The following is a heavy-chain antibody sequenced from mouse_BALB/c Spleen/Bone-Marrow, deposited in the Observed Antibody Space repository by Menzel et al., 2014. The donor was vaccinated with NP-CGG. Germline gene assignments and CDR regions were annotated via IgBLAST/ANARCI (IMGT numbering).Heavy chain of an antibody. D-gene: IGHD2-14*01. CDR2: IHPNSGNT. V-gene: IGHV1S130*01. Sequence: VQLQQSGSVLVRPGASVKLSCKASGYPFTSSWLHWAKQRPGQGLAWIGEIHPNSGNTYYNEKFKGKATLTVDTSSSTAYLGLSRLTSADSAVYYCARHHRYASSFDYWGQGTTRTVSS. CDR1: GYPFTSSW. CDR3: ARHHRYASSFDY. J-gene: IGHJ2*01.